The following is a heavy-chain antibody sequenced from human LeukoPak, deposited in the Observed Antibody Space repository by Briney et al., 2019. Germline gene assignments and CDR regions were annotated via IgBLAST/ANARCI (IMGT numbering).Heavy chain of an antibody. J-gene: IGHJ4*02. CDR1: DGSINSYY. CDR3: AGSQNYYGSGDY. V-gene: IGHV4-59*12. CDR2: IYYNGNT. D-gene: IGHD3-10*01. Sequence: SETLSLTCSVSDGSINSYYWNWIRRPPGKGLEWIGYIYYNGNTNYSPSLKSRVTMSVDTSKNQFSVKLSSVTAADTAVYYCAGSQNYYGSGDYWSQGTLVTVSS.